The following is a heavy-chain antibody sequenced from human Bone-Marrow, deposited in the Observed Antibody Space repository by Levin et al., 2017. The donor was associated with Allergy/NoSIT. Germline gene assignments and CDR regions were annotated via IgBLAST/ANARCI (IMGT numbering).Heavy chain of an antibody. CDR2: IYRGGST. Sequence: SETLSLTCAVSGGSISSGGYSWSWIRQPPGKGLEWIGYIYRGGSTYYNPSLKSRVTISVDTSKNQFSLKLSSVTAADTAVYYCARTMVRAFYYYYGLDVCGQGTTVTVSS. D-gene: IGHD3-10*01. J-gene: IGHJ6*02. CDR1: GGSISSGGYS. CDR3: ARTMVRAFYYYYGLDV. V-gene: IGHV4-30-2*01.